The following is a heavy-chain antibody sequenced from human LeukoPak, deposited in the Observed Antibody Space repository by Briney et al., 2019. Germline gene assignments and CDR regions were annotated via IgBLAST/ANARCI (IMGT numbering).Heavy chain of an antibody. Sequence: GGSLRLSCAASGVSVCRYGMSWGRQAPGKGLDWVSNFSGNGEWTHYTDSVKGRFTTSRDKTKNTLYLQMGSLRAEDMAVYYCAGGLGWFTPFDYWGQGTLVTVSS. CDR3: AGGLGWFTPFDY. V-gene: IGHV3-23*01. J-gene: IGHJ4*02. CDR1: GVSVCRYG. CDR2: FSGNGEWT. D-gene: IGHD2-15*01.